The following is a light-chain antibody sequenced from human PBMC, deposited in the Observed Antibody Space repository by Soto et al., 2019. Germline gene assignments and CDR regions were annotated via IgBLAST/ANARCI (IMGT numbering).Light chain of an antibody. Sequence: QSVLTQPPSVSGAPGQRVTISCTGSSSNIGANYDVHWYQHRPGTAPKLLIFGNNNRPSGVPDRFSGSKSGTSASLAITGLQAEDEGDYYSQSYDSTLSARYVFGTGTKLTVL. CDR1: SSNIGANYD. J-gene: IGLJ1*01. V-gene: IGLV1-40*01. CDR3: QSYDSTLSARYV. CDR2: GNN.